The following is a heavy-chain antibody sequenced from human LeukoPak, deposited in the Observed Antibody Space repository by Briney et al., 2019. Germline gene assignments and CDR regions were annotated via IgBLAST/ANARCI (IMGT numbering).Heavy chain of an antibody. Sequence: GGSLRLSCAASGFTFSSYAMTWVRQAPGKWLEWVSSTSGSGGSTYYADSVKGRFTISRDNSKNTLYLQMNSLRAEDTAAYYCAKGTTVTTPRAFDIWGQGTMVTVSS. D-gene: IGHD4-17*01. CDR1: GFTFSSYA. CDR3: AKGTTVTTPRAFDI. CDR2: TSGSGGST. J-gene: IGHJ3*02. V-gene: IGHV3-23*01.